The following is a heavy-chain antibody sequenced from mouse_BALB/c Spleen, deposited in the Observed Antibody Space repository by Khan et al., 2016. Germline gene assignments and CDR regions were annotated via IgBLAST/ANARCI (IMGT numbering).Heavy chain of an antibody. CDR3: AIGFYDYDGFAY. CDR2: INPYNGDT. CDR1: GYSFTGYF. V-gene: IGHV1-20*02. J-gene: IGHJ3*01. D-gene: IGHD2-4*01. Sequence: MQLEESGPELVKPGASVKISCKASGYSFTGYFINWVMQSHGKSLEWIGRINPYNGDTFYNQKFKGKATLTVDKSSRKAHMELRSLASEDSAVYYCAIGFYDYDGFAYWGQGTLVTVSA.